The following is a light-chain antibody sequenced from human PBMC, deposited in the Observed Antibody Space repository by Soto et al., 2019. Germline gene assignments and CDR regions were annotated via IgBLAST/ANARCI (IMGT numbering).Light chain of an antibody. CDR1: QSVSSSY. Sequence: EILLTQSPGTLSLCPGERATLSCRASQSVSSSYLAWYQQKPGQAPRLLIYGASSRATGIPDRFSGSGSGTDFTLTISRLEPEDFAVYYCQQYGSSQSFGQGTKVEIK. CDR3: QQYGSSQS. CDR2: GAS. V-gene: IGKV3-20*01. J-gene: IGKJ1*01.